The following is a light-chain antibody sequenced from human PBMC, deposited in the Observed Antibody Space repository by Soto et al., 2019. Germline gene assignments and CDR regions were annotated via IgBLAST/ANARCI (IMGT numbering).Light chain of an antibody. CDR1: SSDVGSYNL. Sequence: QSVLTQPASVSGSPGQSITISCTGTSSDVGSYNLVSWYQQHPGKAPKLMIFEVSKRPSGVSNRFSGSKSGNTASLTISGLRAEDEADYYCCSYARSGTGVFGGGTKLTVL. J-gene: IGLJ3*02. CDR2: EVS. CDR3: CSYARSGTGV. V-gene: IGLV2-23*02.